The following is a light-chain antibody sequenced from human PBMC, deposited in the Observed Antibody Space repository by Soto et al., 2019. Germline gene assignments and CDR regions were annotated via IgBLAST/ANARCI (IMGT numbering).Light chain of an antibody. V-gene: IGKV3-11*01. CDR1: QSVSTY. CDR2: DAS. CDR3: QQRSNWTT. J-gene: IGKJ5*01. Sequence: EIVLTQSPATLSLSPGERATLSCRASQSVSTYLGWYQQKPGQAPRLLIYDASNRATGIPARFSGSGSGTDFTLTISSLEPEDFAVYYCQQRSNWTTFGQGTGLESK.